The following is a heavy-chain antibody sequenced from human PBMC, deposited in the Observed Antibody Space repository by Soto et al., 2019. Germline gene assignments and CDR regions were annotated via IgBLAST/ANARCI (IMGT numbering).Heavy chain of an antibody. CDR2: IFHSGST. CDR3: GRVGLGPYNWLEP. Sequence: SETLSLTCGVSGFSISSGHYWGGVRQPPGKGLDWIGSIFHSGSTYYNPSLKSRVTMSVDTSRNHFSLKLSSVTAADTAIYFCGRVGLGPYNWLEPWGQGTLVTVYS. J-gene: IGHJ5*02. V-gene: IGHV4-38-2*01. CDR1: GFSISSGHY. D-gene: IGHD3-10*01.